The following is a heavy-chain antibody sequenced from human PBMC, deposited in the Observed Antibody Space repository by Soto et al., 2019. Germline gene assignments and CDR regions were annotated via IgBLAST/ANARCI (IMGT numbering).Heavy chain of an antibody. V-gene: IGHV3-23*01. CDR1: GFIFENFG. Sequence: EGVLLESGGGLEQPGGSLRLPWAASGFIFENFGMSWVRQAPGKGLEWISSISGSGFKKYYADSVKGRFTISRDNSKSTVYLELNNLSAEDTAVYHCAKNQGVELVPLATVDWFDPWGQGSVVTVSS. D-gene: IGHD1-26*01. CDR3: AKNQGVELVPLATVDWFDP. CDR2: ISGSGFKK. J-gene: IGHJ5*02.